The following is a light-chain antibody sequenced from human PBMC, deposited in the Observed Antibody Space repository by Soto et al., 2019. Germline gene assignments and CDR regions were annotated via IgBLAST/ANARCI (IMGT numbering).Light chain of an antibody. CDR2: DVT. Sequence: QSALTQSPSASGSPGQSVTISCTGTSSDIGGYNSVSWYQQHPGKAPKVMIYDVTKRPSGVPDRFSGSKSGNTASLTVSALQADDEADYYCSSYTDRQNLVCGSGTKVTVL. V-gene: IGLV2-8*01. J-gene: IGLJ1*01. CDR1: SSDIGGYNS. CDR3: SSYTDRQNLV.